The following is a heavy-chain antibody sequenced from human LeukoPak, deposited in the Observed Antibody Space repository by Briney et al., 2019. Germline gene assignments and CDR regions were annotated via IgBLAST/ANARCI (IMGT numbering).Heavy chain of an antibody. CDR1: GYSFSSYW. CDR2: IYPGGSDT. J-gene: IGHJ4*02. Sequence: GESLKISCKGSGYSFSSYWIGWVRQVPGKGLEWMGIIYPGGSDTRYSPSFQGQVTISAAKSISTAYLQWSSLKASDTAMYYCARRDGSSWSFDYWGQGTLVTVSS. V-gene: IGHV5-51*01. D-gene: IGHD6-13*01. CDR3: ARRDGSSWSFDY.